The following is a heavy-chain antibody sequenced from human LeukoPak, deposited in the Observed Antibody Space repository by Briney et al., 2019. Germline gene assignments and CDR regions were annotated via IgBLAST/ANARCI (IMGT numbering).Heavy chain of an antibody. D-gene: IGHD3-10*01. Sequence: KTSETLSLTCTVSGGSISSYYWSWIRQPPGKGLEWIGYIYYSGSTNYNPSLKSRVTISVDTSKNQFSLKLSSVTAADTAVYYCARDRGGYYGSGSLSWFDPWGQGTLVTVSS. V-gene: IGHV4-59*01. CDR2: IYYSGST. J-gene: IGHJ5*02. CDR3: ARDRGGYYGSGSLSWFDP. CDR1: GGSISSYY.